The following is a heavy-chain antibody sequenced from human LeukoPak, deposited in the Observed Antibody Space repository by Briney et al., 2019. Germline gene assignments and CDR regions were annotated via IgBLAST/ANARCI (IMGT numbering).Heavy chain of an antibody. CDR3: TRGPDCSGASCYGFVY. V-gene: IGHV3-49*04. J-gene: IGHJ4*02. Sequence: GGSLRLSCTASGFTFGDYAMSWVRQAPGKGLEWVGFIRSKAYGGTTEYAASVKGRLTISRDDSKSIAYLQMNSLKTEDTAVYYCTRGPDCSGASCYGFVYWGQGTLVTVSS. CDR1: GFTFGDYA. D-gene: IGHD2-15*01. CDR2: IRSKAYGGTT.